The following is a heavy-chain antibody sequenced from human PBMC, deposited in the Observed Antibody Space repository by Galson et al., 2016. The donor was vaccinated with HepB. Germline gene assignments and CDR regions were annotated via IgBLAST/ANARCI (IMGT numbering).Heavy chain of an antibody. CDR3: ARGEKYYYTSSGYYLEDNDAFDI. CDR2: IKQDGNLK. CDR1: GFTFNTHW. Sequence: SLRLSCAASGFTFNTHWMTWVRQAPGKGLEWVANIKQDGNLKYFLDSVKGRFTISRDNAKNSLYLQMDSLRAEDTAVYYCARGEKYYYTSSGYYLEDNDAFDIWGQGTMVTVSS. D-gene: IGHD3-22*01. J-gene: IGHJ3*02. V-gene: IGHV3-7*03.